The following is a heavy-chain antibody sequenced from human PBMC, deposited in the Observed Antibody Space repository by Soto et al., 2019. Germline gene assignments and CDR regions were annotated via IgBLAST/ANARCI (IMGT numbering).Heavy chain of an antibody. CDR1: GYTFTSYD. Sequence: QVQLVQSGAEVKKPGASVKVSCKASGYTFTSYDINWVRQATGQGLEWMGWMNPNSGNTGYAQKFQGRVNMTRNTXXXXXXXXXXXXXSXXXXXXXCARGPTWAGNVDYWGQGTLVTVSS. J-gene: IGHJ4*02. CDR2: MNPNSGNT. D-gene: IGHD1-1*01. CDR3: ARGPTWAGNVDY. V-gene: IGHV1-8*01.